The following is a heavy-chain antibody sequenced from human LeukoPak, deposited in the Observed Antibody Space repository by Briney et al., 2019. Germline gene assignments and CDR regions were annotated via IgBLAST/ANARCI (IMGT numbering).Heavy chain of an antibody. CDR3: ARGGGSYDGFDY. V-gene: IGHV1-69*13. CDR2: IIPTFGTA. CDR1: GGTFSSYA. J-gene: IGHJ4*02. D-gene: IGHD1-26*01. Sequence: ASVKVSCKASGGTFSSYAISWVRQAPGQGLEWMGGIIPTFGTANYAQKFQGRVTITADESTSTAYMELSSLRSEDTAVYYCARGGGSYDGFDYWGQGTLVTVSS.